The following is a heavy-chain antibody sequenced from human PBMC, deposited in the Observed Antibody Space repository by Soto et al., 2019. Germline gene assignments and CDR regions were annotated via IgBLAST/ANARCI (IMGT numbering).Heavy chain of an antibody. CDR1: GYTFNNYD. CDR2: MNPNSGNT. Sequence: ASVKVSCKASGYTFNNYDIHWVRQAPGHGLEWMGWMNPNSGNTGYAQNFRGRVTMTQNTAIGTACMELSSLRSDDTATYYCTRAYGAETFDFWGQGTRVTVSS. V-gene: IGHV1-8*02. J-gene: IGHJ5*01. D-gene: IGHD3-10*01. CDR3: TRAYGAETFDF.